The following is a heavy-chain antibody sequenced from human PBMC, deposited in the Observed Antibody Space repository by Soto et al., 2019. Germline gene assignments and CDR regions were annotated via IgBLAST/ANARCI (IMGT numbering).Heavy chain of an antibody. V-gene: IGHV3-11*01. Sequence: GGSLRLSRATSGFTFSDHYMTWIRQAPGKGLEWISYTSGSGSDIYYADSVKGRFTVSRDNSKNSLYLQMSSLRAEDTAVYYCAGDVHYYTSDYWGQGTLVTVSS. D-gene: IGHD3-3*01. CDR3: AGDVHYYTSDY. CDR2: TSGSGSDI. CDR1: GFTFSDHY. J-gene: IGHJ4*02.